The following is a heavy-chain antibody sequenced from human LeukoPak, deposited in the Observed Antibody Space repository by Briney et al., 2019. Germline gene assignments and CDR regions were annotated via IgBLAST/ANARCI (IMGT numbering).Heavy chain of an antibody. CDR3: AREPYSGYYHNYFDY. D-gene: IGHD3-22*01. J-gene: IGHJ4*02. CDR1: GGSISSGSYY. CDR2: IYTSGYT. Sequence: SQTLSLTCTVSGGSISSGSYYWSWIRQPAGKGLEWIGRIYTSGYTNYNPSLKSRVTISVDTSKNQFSLKLSSVTAADTAVYYCAREPYSGYYHNYFDYWGQGTLVTVSS. V-gene: IGHV4-61*02.